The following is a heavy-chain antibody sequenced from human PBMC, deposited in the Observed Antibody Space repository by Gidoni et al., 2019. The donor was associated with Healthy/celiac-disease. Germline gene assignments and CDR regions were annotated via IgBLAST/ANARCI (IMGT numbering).Heavy chain of an antibody. D-gene: IGHD3-3*02. V-gene: IGHV3-11*01. J-gene: IGHJ6*02. CDR3: ASPSFLEWLLREGADYGMDV. CDR2: ISSSGSTI. Sequence: QVQLVESGGGLVKPGGSLRLSCAASGFTFSDYYMSWIRQAPGKGLEWVSYISSSGSTIYYADSVKGRFTISRDNAKNSLYLQMNSLRAEDTAVYYCASPSFLEWLLREGADYGMDVWGQGTTVTVSS. CDR1: GFTFSDYY.